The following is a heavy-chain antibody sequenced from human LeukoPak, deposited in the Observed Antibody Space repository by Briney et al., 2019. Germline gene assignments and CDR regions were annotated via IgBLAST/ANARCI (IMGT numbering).Heavy chain of an antibody. J-gene: IGHJ6*03. CDR1: GFTFSSCG. Sequence: PGGSLRLSCAASGFTFSSCGFNWVRQAPGKGLEWVSSIGPTGTDRYYADSVRGRFTISRDNAKNSMYLQMDSLRDEDTAVYYCARDRNYYYMDVWGKGTTVTVSS. CDR2: IGPTGTDR. V-gene: IGHV3-21*01. CDR3: ARDRNYYYMDV.